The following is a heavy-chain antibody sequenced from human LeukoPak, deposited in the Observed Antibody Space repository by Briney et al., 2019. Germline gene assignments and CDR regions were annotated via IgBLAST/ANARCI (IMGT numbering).Heavy chain of an antibody. V-gene: IGHV4-61*02. CDR2: IYTSGST. CDR3: ARDQRGIAAANCFDP. Sequence: SETLSLTCTVSGGSISSGGYYWSWIRQPAGKGLEWIGRIYTSGSTNYHPSLKSRVTMSVDTSKNQFSLKLSSVTAADTAVYYCARDQRGIAAANCFDPWGQGTLVTVSS. CDR1: GGSISSGGYY. J-gene: IGHJ5*02. D-gene: IGHD6-13*01.